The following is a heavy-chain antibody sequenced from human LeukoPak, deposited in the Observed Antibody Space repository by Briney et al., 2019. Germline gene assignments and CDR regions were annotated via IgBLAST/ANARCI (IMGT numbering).Heavy chain of an antibody. CDR1: GGSISSNAYY. CDR2: IYSSVST. CDR3: AYSGSYGHLGY. V-gene: IGHV4-39*01. D-gene: IGHD1-26*01. Sequence: SETLSLTCTVSGGSISSNAYYWAWICQPPGKGLEWIGSIYSSVSTYYNPSLKSRVTISVDTSKNQFSLRLSSVTAADTALYYCAYSGSYGHLGYWGQGIPVTVSS. J-gene: IGHJ4*02.